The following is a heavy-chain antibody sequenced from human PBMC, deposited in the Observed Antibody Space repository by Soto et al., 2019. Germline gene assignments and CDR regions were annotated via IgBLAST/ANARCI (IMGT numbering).Heavy chain of an antibody. V-gene: IGHV6-1*01. CDR3: ARRRELREYYLDY. D-gene: IGHD1-26*01. J-gene: IGHJ4*02. CDR2: TYYRSNWYH. CDR1: GDSVSSNSAA. Sequence: PSQTLSLTCAISGDSVSSNSAAWNWIRQSPSRGLEWLGRTYYRSNWYHDYAVSMKSRITVNPDASKNQFSLQLSSVTPEDTAVYYCARRRELREYYLDYWGQGTLVTVSS.